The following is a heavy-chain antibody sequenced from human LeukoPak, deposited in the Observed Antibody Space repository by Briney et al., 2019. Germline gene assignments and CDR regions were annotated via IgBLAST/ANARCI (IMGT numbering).Heavy chain of an antibody. Sequence: GGSLRLSCAASEFSVGSNYMTWVRQAPGKGLEWVSLIYSGGSTYYADSVKGRFTISRDNAKNSLYLQMNSLRAEDTAVYYCARLLNTAMVRAPDYWGQGTLVTVSS. CDR3: ARLLNTAMVRAPDY. J-gene: IGHJ4*02. D-gene: IGHD5-18*01. CDR1: EFSVGSNY. V-gene: IGHV3-66*04. CDR2: IYSGGST.